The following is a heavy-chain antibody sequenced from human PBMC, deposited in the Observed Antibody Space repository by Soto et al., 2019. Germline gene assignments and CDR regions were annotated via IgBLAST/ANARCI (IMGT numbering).Heavy chain of an antibody. Sequence: EVQLVESGGGLVQPGGSLRLSCAASGFTFSSYWMHWVRQAPGKGLVWVSRINSDGSSTSDAGSVKGRFTISRDNAKNTLYWQVNSLKAEVTAVYYCVRTSLVVGAATREVDWG. CDR2: INSDGSST. J-gene: IGHJ1*01. D-gene: IGHD2-15*01. CDR3: VRTSLVVGAATREVD. V-gene: IGHV3-74*01. CDR1: GFTFSSYW.